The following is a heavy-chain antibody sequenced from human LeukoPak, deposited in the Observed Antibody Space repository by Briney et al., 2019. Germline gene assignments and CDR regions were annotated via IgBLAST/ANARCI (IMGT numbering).Heavy chain of an antibody. D-gene: IGHD2-2*01. CDR1: GGTFSSYA. CDR3: AGGRTDIVVVPATLRNYYFDY. J-gene: IGHJ4*02. CDR2: IIPIFGTT. Sequence: SVKVSCKASGGTFSSYAISWVRQAPGQGLEWMGGIIPIFGTTNYAQKFQGRVTTTADKATSTAYMELSSLRSEDTAVYYCAGGRTDIVVVPATLRNYYFDYWGQGTLVTVSS. V-gene: IGHV1-69*06.